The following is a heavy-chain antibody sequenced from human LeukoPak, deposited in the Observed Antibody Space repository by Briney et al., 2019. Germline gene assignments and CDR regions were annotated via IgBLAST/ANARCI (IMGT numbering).Heavy chain of an antibody. V-gene: IGHV4-34*01. D-gene: IGHD1-7*01. J-gene: IGHJ6*02. CDR2: INHSGST. CDR1: GGSFSGYY. CDR3: ARGRGRGTKPYYYYYYGMDV. Sequence: SETLSLTCAVYGGSFSGYYWSWIRQPPGKGLEWIGEINHSGSTNYNPSLKSRVTISVDTSKNQFSLKLSSVTAADTAVYYCARGRGRGTKPYYYYYYGMDVWGQGTTVTVSS.